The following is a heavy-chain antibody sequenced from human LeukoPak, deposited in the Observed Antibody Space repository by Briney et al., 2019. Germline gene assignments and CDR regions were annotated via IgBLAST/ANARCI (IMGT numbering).Heavy chain of an antibody. J-gene: IGHJ4*02. D-gene: IGHD2-2*01. CDR1: GYTFTGYY. CDR3: ARVRRYCSSTSCYVC. V-gene: IGHV1-2*02. CDR2: INPNSGGT. Sequence: ASVKVSCKASGYTFTGYYMHWVRQAPGQGLEWMGWINPNSGGTNYAQEFQGRVTMTRDTSISTAYMELSRLRSDDTAVYYCARVRRYCSSTSCYVCWGQGTLVTVSS.